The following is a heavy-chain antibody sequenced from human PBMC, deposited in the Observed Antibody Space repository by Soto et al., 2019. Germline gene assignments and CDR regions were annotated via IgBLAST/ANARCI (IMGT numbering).Heavy chain of an antibody. J-gene: IGHJ6*02. CDR3: ARGAMIFGVAAYAYYEMEV. D-gene: IGHD3-3*01. Sequence: QVPLVQSGAEVKKPGSSVKVSCRASGGTFSNYAISWVRQAPGQGLEWMGGIVPAFGTPNYAQNLQGRITITADDSTTTVYMDLSSLRSEDTAVYYCARGAMIFGVAAYAYYEMEVWGQGTTVTVSS. CDR2: IVPAFGTP. CDR1: GGTFSNYA. V-gene: IGHV1-69*01.